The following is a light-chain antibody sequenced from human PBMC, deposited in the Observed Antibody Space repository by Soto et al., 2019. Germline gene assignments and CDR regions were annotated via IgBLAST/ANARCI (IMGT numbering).Light chain of an antibody. CDR3: QQRSYWPPRST. J-gene: IGKJ5*01. CDR2: DAS. Sequence: EIVLTQSPATLSLSPGERATLSCRASQSVSSYLAWYQQKPGQAPRLLIYDASNRATGIPARFSGRGSGTDVPLTISSLEPEDFAVYYGQQRSYWPPRSTFGQGTRLEIK. CDR1: QSVSSY. V-gene: IGKV3-11*01.